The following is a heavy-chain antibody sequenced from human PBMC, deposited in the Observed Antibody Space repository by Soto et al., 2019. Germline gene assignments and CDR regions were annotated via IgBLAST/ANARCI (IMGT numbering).Heavy chain of an antibody. CDR1: GYTFTGYY. V-gene: IGHV1-2*02. J-gene: IGHJ3*02. Sequence: QVQLVQSGAEVKKPGASVKVSCKASGYTFTGYYMHWVRQAPGQGLEWMGWINPNSGGTNYAQKFQGGVTMTRDTSISTAYMEMSRLRSDDTAVYYCATFFWGIEGDAFDIWGQGTMVTVSS. CDR3: ATFFWGIEGDAFDI. CDR2: INPNSGGT. D-gene: IGHD3-16*01.